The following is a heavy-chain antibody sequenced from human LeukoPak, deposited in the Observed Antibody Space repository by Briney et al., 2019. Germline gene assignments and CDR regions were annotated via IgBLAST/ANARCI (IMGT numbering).Heavy chain of an antibody. CDR2: INHSGST. J-gene: IGHJ3*01. CDR3: ARVHVNSGYYFGDAFDF. CDR1: GYSISSGYY. D-gene: IGHD3-22*01. V-gene: IGHV4-38-2*02. Sequence: SETLSLTCTVSGYSISSGYYWGWIRQPPGKGLEWIGSINHSGSTYYNPSLKSRVTISVDTSKNHFSLKLSSVTASDTAVYFCARVHVNSGYYFGDAFDFWGQGTMVTVSS.